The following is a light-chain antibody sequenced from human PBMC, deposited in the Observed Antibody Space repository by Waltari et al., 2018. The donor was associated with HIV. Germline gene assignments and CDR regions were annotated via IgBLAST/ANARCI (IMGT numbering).Light chain of an antibody. CDR2: DAS. CDR1: QSVSRY. V-gene: IGKV3-11*01. CDR3: QHSSNWPPT. Sequence: EIVLTQSPATLSLSPGERATLSCRASQSVSRYLAWYQQKPGQAPRLLISDASNRATGIPARFSGSGSGADFTLTITSLEPEDFGVYYCQHSSNWPPTFGQGTKVEIK. J-gene: IGKJ1*01.